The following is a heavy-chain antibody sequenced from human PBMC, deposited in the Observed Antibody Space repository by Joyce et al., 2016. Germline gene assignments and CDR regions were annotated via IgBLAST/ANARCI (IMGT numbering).Heavy chain of an antibody. D-gene: IGHD2-2*01. J-gene: IGHJ4*02. CDR1: GIIFSSKE. Sequence: EVHLLESGGGLVQPGGSLRLSCAASGIIFSSKEMNWVRQAPGKVLDWISSNKSEDSRMHYADCVRGRFTISRDNARNSLYLEMNYLRVEDTAIYYCTTPSCANWGQGSLVTVSS. CDR3: TTPSCAN. V-gene: IGHV3-48*03. CDR2: NKSEDSRM.